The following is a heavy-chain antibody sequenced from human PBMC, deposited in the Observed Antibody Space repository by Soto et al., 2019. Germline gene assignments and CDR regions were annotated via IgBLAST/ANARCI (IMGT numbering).Heavy chain of an antibody. D-gene: IGHD6-19*01. CDR2: IWYDGSNI. V-gene: IGHV3-33*08. Sequence: QVQLVESGGGVVQPGRSLRLSCAASGFTFRSYGMHWVRQAPGKGLEWVAVIWYDGSNIYYADSVKGRFTISRDNSKDTLDLQMNSLRAEDTAVYYCARDREQWLVGYYFDYWGQGTLVTVSS. J-gene: IGHJ4*02. CDR3: ARDREQWLVGYYFDY. CDR1: GFTFRSYG.